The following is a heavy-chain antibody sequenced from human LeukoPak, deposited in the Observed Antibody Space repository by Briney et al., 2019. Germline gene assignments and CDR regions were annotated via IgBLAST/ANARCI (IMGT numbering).Heavy chain of an antibody. CDR2: ISGGGSYI. D-gene: IGHD4-17*01. CDR1: GFTFSSYS. V-gene: IGHV3-21*01. Sequence: GGSLRLSCSVSGFTFSSYSMNWVRQAPGKGLQWVSSISGGGSYIFYADSVEGRFSVSRDNAKNSVFLQMNSLRTEDTAVYYCARGLGDYDAFDVWGHGTRVTVAS. J-gene: IGHJ3*01. CDR3: ARGLGDYDAFDV.